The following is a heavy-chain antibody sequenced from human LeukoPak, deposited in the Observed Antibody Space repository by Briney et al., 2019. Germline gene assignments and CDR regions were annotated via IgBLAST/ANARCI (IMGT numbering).Heavy chain of an antibody. V-gene: IGHV4-59*01. CDR3: ARERRTSYYGSGTYYYGMDV. J-gene: IGHJ6*02. Sequence: SETLSLTCTVSGGSISSYYWSWTRQPPGKGLEWIGYIYYSGSTNYNPSLKSRVTISVDTSKNQFSLKLSSVTAADTAVYYCARERRTSYYGSGTYYYGMDVWGQGTTVTVSS. D-gene: IGHD3-10*01. CDR1: GGSISSYY. CDR2: IYYSGST.